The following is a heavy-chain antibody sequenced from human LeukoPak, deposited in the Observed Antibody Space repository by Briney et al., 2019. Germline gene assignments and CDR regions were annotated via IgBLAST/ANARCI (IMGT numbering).Heavy chain of an antibody. CDR1: GFTFGSYS. Sequence: GGSLRLSCAASGFTFGSYSMSWVRQAPGKGLEWVSSITRTSSYIYYADSVQGRFTISRDNAKNSLYLQINSLRAEDTAVYYCARGSEGAAMVTRYYFDYWGQGTLVTVAS. V-gene: IGHV3-21*01. CDR3: ARGSEGAAMVTRYYFDY. CDR2: ITRTSSYI. D-gene: IGHD5-18*01. J-gene: IGHJ4*02.